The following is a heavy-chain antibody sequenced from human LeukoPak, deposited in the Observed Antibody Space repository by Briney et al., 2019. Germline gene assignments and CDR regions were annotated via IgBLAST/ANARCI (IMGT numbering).Heavy chain of an antibody. V-gene: IGHV1-46*01. Sequence: ASVKVSCKASGYTFTSYYMHWVRQAPGQGLEWMGIINPSGGSTSYAQKFQGRVTMTRDTSTSTVYMELSSLRSEDTAVYYYARDLTGGRDIAAAGTYYYYGMDVWGQGTTVTVSS. D-gene: IGHD6-13*01. CDR2: INPSGGST. J-gene: IGHJ6*02. CDR3: ARDLTGGRDIAAAGTYYYYGMDV. CDR1: GYTFTSYY.